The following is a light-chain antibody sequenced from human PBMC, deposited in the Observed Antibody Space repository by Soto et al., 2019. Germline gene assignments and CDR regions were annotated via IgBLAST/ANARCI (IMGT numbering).Light chain of an antibody. CDR1: NIGSKS. CDR3: ATWDDSLNGPV. J-gene: IGLJ7*01. Sequence: SYELTQPPSVSVAPGQTASITCGGNNIGSKSVHWYQQKPGQAPVLVVYDDSDRPSGIPERFSGSKSGTSASLAISGLQSEDEADYYCATWDDSLNGPVFGGGTQLTVL. V-gene: IGLV3-21*02. CDR2: DDS.